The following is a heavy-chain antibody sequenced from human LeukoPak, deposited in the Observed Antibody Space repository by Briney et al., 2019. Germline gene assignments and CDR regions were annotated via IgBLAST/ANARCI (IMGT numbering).Heavy chain of an antibody. J-gene: IGHJ4*02. D-gene: IGHD3-16*01. CDR3: ARSQGLGFDS. CDR1: GFTFSSYW. Sequence: PGGSLRLSCAASGFTFSSYWMHWVRQAPGKGLVWVSHVSSDGSNTKYADSVKGRFTISRDNAKNTLSLQMYSLRAEDTAVYYCARSQGLGFDSWGPGTLVTVSS. V-gene: IGHV3-74*03. CDR2: VSSDGSNT.